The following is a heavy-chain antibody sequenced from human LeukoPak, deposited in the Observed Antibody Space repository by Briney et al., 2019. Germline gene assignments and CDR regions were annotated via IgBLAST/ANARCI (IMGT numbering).Heavy chain of an antibody. J-gene: IGHJ4*02. CDR2: INPNSGGT. CDR3: ARASCGGDCFDY. D-gene: IGHD2-21*01. V-gene: IGHV1-2*02. CDR1: GYTFTGYY. Sequence: ASVKVSCKASGYTFTGYYMHWVRQAPGQGLEWMGWINPNSGGTNYAQKFQGRVTMTRGTSISTAYMELSRLRSDDTAVYYCARASCGGDCFDYWGQGTLVTVSS.